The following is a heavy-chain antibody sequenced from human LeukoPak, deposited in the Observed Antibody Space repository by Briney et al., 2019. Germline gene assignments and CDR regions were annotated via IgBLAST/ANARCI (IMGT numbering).Heavy chain of an antibody. J-gene: IGHJ4*02. D-gene: IGHD6-25*01. Sequence: GGSLRLSCAASGFTFRRYGMSWVRQAPEKGLEWVSAISGSGSSTYYGDSVKGRFTISRDNSKNTLYLQMNSLRAEDTAVYYCAKDRRLAAFDYGGQGTLVTVSS. CDR3: AKDRRLAAFDY. CDR2: ISGSGSST. V-gene: IGHV3-23*01. CDR1: GFTFRRYG.